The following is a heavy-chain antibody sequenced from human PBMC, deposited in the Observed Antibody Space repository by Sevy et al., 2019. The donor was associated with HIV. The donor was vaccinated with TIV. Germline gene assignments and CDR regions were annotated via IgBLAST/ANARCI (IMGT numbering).Heavy chain of an antibody. J-gene: IGHJ6*02. Sequence: ASVKFSCKASGGTFSSYAISWVRQAPGQGLEWMGGITPIFGTANYARKFQGRVTITADESTGTAYMELSSLGSEDTAVYYCASPRGGANYYYGMDVWGQGTTVTVSS. CDR2: ITPIFGTA. CDR1: GGTFSSYA. CDR3: ASPRGGANYYYGMDV. D-gene: IGHD3-16*01. V-gene: IGHV1-69*13.